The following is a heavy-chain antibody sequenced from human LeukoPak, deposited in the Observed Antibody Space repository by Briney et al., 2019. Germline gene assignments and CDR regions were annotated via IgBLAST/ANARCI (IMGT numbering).Heavy chain of an antibody. D-gene: IGHD1-26*01. Sequence: PSETPSLTCAVSGYSISSGYYWGWIRQPPGKGLEWIGSIHHSGSTHYNPSLKSRVTISVDTSKNQFSLKLSSVTATDTAVYYCARRGGAAPTTEAWGQGTLVTVSS. CDR3: ARRGGAAPTTEA. CDR2: IHHSGST. J-gene: IGHJ5*02. CDR1: GYSISSGYY. V-gene: IGHV4-38-2*01.